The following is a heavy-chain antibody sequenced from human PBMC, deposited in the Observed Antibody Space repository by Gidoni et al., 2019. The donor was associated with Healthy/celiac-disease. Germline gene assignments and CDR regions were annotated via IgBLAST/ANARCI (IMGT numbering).Heavy chain of an antibody. CDR2: ISWNSGSI. V-gene: IGHV3-9*01. CDR1: GFTFDDYA. D-gene: IGHD5-18*01. J-gene: IGHJ5*02. Sequence: EVQLVESGGGLVQPGRSLRLSCAASGFTFDDYAMHWVRQAPGKGLEWVSGISWNSGSIGYADSVKGRFTISRDNAKNSLYLQMNSLRAEDTALYYCAKDGYSYAHGGWFDPWGQGTLVTVSS. CDR3: AKDGYSYAHGGWFDP.